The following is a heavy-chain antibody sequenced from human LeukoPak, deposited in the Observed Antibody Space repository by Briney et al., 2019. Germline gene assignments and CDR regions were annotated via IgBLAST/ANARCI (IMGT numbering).Heavy chain of an antibody. CDR1: GGSISSGSYY. D-gene: IGHD2-15*01. CDR2: IYTSGST. V-gene: IGHV4-61*02. CDR3: ARDDSGYCSGGSCH. Sequence: SETLSLTCTVSGGSISSGSYYWSWIRQPAGKGLEWIGRIYTSGSTNYNPSLKSRVTIPVDTSKNQFSLKLSSVTAADTAVYYCARDDSGYCSGGSCHWGQGTLVTVSS. J-gene: IGHJ4*02.